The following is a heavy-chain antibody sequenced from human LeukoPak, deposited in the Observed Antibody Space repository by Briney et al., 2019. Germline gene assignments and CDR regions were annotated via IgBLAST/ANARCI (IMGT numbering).Heavy chain of an antibody. CDR3: ARDQGGGYDFWSGYSRDAFDI. CDR2: IRSSSSTI. V-gene: IGHV3-48*01. J-gene: IGHJ3*02. Sequence: GGSLRLSCAASGFTFSSYSMNWVRQAPGKGLEWVSSIRSSSSTIYYADSVKGRFTISRDNAKNSLYLQMNSLRAEDTAVYYCARDQGGGYDFWSGYSRDAFDIWGQGTMVTVSS. CDR1: GFTFSSYS. D-gene: IGHD3-3*01.